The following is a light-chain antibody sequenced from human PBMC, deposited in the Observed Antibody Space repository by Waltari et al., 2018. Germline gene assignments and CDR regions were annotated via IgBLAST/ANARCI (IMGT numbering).Light chain of an antibody. V-gene: IGKV3-20*01. J-gene: IGKJ1*01. Sequence: VCPHSPGTHLLSPGERATVSCRASQSVGRYLAWYQQKPGQAPSLLIYDASTMATGIPDRFSGSGSGTDFSLTISRLESEDFAVYYCQKYVNLPATFGQGTKVEIK. CDR2: DAS. CDR3: QKYVNLPAT. CDR1: QSVGRY.